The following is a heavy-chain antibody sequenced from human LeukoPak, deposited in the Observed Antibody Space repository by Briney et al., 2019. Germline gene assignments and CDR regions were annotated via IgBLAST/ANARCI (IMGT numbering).Heavy chain of an antibody. J-gene: IGHJ4*02. V-gene: IGHV1-2*06. Sequence: GASVKVSCKASGYTFTGYYMYWVRQAPGQGLEWMGRINPNSGGTNYAQKFQGRVTMTRDTSISTAYMELSRLRSDDTAVYYCARDHGYYGSGSYYYWGQGALVTVSS. CDR2: INPNSGGT. CDR1: GYTFTGYY. D-gene: IGHD3-10*01. CDR3: ARDHGYYGSGSYYY.